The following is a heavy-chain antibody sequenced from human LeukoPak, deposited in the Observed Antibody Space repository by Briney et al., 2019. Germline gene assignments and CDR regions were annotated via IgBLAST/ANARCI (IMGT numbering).Heavy chain of an antibody. J-gene: IGHJ4*02. CDR2: IAGYNGNT. CDR3: ARGPRSNEY. Sequence: ASVKVSCKASGDTFTTYGITWVRQAPGQGLEWMGWIAGYNGNTNYAQKFQGRVTMTTDTSTSTAYMELTSLRSDDTAIYYCARGPRSNEYWGQGTLVTVSS. V-gene: IGHV1-18*01. CDR1: GDTFTTYG.